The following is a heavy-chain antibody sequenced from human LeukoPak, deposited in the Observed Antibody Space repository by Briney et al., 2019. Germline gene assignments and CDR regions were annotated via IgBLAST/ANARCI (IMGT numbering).Heavy chain of an antibody. D-gene: IGHD3-16*01. CDR3: AKVSVCYGCYLDY. Sequence: PGGSLRLSCAASGYTFGSHGLTWVRQAPGKGLEWVSTINGAGDNTYYAETVKGRFTISGDNSKNTLYLQMHSLRAEDTAIYYCAKVSVCYGCYLDYWGQGTLVTVSS. V-gene: IGHV3-23*01. CDR1: GYTFGSHG. CDR2: INGAGDNT. J-gene: IGHJ4*02.